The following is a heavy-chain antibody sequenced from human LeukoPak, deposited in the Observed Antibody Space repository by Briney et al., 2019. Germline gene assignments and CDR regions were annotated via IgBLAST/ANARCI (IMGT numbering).Heavy chain of an antibody. J-gene: IGHJ3*02. D-gene: IGHD4-17*01. CDR2: IYYSGST. CDR3: ALDKGDYGDQRAFDI. V-gene: IGHV4-59*06. Sequence: PSETLSLTCTVSGGSISSYYWSWIRQPPGKGLEWIGYIYYSGSTFYNPSLKSRVTISVDTSKNQFSLKLSSVTAADTAVYYCALDKGDYGDQRAFDIWGQGTMVTVSS. CDR1: GGSISSYY.